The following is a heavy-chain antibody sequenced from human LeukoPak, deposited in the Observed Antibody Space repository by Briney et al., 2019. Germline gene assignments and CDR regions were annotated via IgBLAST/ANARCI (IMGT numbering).Heavy chain of an antibody. V-gene: IGHV1-2*02. CDR3: ASLQYSSSPTDY. CDR2: INPNSGGT. D-gene: IGHD6-6*01. CDR1: GYTFTGYY. J-gene: IGHJ4*02. Sequence: ASVKVSCKASGYTFTGYYMHWVRQAPGQGLEWMGRINPNSGGTNYAQKFHGRVTLTRDTSISTAYMELSRLRSDDTAVYYCASLQYSSSPTDYWGQGTLVTVSS.